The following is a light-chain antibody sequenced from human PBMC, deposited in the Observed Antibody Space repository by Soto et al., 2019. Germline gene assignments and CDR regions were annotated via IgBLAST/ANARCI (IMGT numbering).Light chain of an antibody. CDR2: GAS. CDR1: QSVNSN. J-gene: IGKJ2*01. V-gene: IGKV3-15*01. CDR3: QQYNKWPHYT. Sequence: EIVMTQSPATLSVSPGERATLSCRASQSVNSNLAWYQQKPGQAPSLLVYGASTRATGIPARFSGSGSGTEFTLTINSLQSEDIAVYYCQQYNKWPHYTFGQGTKVDIK.